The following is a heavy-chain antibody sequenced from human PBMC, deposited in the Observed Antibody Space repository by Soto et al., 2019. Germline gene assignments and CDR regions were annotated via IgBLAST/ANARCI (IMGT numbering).Heavy chain of an antibody. D-gene: IGHD6-19*01. J-gene: IGHJ4*02. Sequence: QITLKESGPTLVKPTQTLTLTCSFSGFSLSTSGVGVGWIRQPPGTALEWLALIYWDDDKHYSPSLKSRLTVTKDTSTKRVVLTMTNMDPMDTATYYCAHRHWLGHIDYWGQGTLVTVSS. V-gene: IGHV2-5*02. CDR2: IYWDDDK. CDR1: GFSLSTSGVG. CDR3: AHRHWLGHIDY.